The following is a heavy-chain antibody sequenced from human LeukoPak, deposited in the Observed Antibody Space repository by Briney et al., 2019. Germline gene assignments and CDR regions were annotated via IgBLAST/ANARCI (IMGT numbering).Heavy chain of an antibody. J-gene: IGHJ4*02. CDR3: ARDPVVVVAATGEHLPEYYFDY. V-gene: IGHV1-69*13. CDR2: IIPIFGTA. Sequence: RASVNVSCKASGGTFSSYAISRVRQAPGQGLEWMGGIIPIFGTANYAQKFQGRVTITADESTSTAYMELSSLRSEDTAVYYCARDPVVVVAATGEHLPEYYFDYWGQGTLVTVSS. D-gene: IGHD2-15*01. CDR1: GGTFSSYA.